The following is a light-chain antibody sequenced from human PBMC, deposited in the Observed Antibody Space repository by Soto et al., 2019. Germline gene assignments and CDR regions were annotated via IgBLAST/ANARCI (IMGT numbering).Light chain of an antibody. Sequence: TQSPATLSVSPAERATLSCRASQSVSSNLAWYQQKPGQAPRLLIFDASNRATGIPVRFSGSGSGTDFTLTISSLQPEDFAVYYCHQRSNWPPTFGGGTKV. J-gene: IGKJ4*01. CDR2: DAS. CDR1: QSVSSN. CDR3: HQRSNWPPT. V-gene: IGKV3-11*01.